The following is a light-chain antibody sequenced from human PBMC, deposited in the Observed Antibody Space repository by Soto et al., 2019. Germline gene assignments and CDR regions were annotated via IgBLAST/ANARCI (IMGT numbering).Light chain of an antibody. CDR1: SSNIGAGYD. CDR3: QSYDSSLSGSGV. J-gene: IGLJ2*01. Sequence: QPVLTQPPSVSGAPGQRVTISCTGSSSNIGAGYDVHWYQQLPGTAPKLLIYGNNNRPSGVPDRFSGSKSGTSAFLAITGLQAEDEADYYCQSYDSSLSGSGVFGGGTKLTVL. CDR2: GNN. V-gene: IGLV1-40*01.